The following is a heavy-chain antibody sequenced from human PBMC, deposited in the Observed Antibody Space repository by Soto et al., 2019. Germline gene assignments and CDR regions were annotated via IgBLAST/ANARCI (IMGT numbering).Heavy chain of an antibody. D-gene: IGHD5-18*01. J-gene: IGHJ4*02. CDR1: GFTFSSYG. V-gene: IGHV3-30*18. Sequence: QVQLVESGGGVVQPGRSLRLSCAASGFTFSSYGMHWVRQAPGKGLEWVAVISYDGRNKYYADSVKGRFTISRDNSKNTLYLQMNSLRAEDTAVYYCAKMGVDKAMGDYWGQGTLVTVSS. CDR3: AKMGVDKAMGDY. CDR2: ISYDGRNK.